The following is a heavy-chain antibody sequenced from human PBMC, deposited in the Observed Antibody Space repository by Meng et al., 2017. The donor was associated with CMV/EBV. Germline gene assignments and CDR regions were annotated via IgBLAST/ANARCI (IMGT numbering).Heavy chain of an antibody. Sequence: GGSLRLSCAASGFTFSSYSMNWVRQAPGKGLEWVSSISSSSSYIYYADSVKSRFTISRDNAKNSLYLQMNSLRAEDTAVYYCARGPDSSGYYSVDYWGQGTLVTVSS. V-gene: IGHV3-21*01. CDR3: ARGPDSSGYYSVDY. CDR1: GFTFSSYS. J-gene: IGHJ4*02. D-gene: IGHD3-22*01. CDR2: ISSSSSYI.